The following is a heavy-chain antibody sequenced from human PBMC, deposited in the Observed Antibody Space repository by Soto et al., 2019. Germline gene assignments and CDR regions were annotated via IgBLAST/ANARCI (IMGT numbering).Heavy chain of an antibody. D-gene: IGHD1-1*01. Sequence: GGSLRLSCAASGFTFRSYGMHWVRQAPGKGLEWVAVISYDGNNKYYADSVKGRLTISRDNSKNTVSLLMNSLRVEDTAVYYCAKERTRHFDYWGQGIPVTVSS. CDR1: GFTFRSYG. V-gene: IGHV3-30*18. CDR3: AKERTRHFDY. J-gene: IGHJ4*02. CDR2: ISYDGNNK.